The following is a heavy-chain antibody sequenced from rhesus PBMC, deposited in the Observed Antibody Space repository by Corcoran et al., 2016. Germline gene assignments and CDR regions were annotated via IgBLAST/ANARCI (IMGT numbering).Heavy chain of an antibody. CDR1: GYSFTSYW. Sequence: EVQLVQSGAEVKRPGESLKISCKTSGYSFTSYWISWVRQIPGKGLEWMGAIDPSDSDTRYNPSFQGQVTISADKSISTAYLQWSRLKASDTATYYCAKSPIAAAGLNYWGQGVLVTVSS. D-gene: IGHD6S26*01. J-gene: IGHJ4*01. CDR2: IDPSDSDT. V-gene: IGHV5-20*01. CDR3: AKSPIAAAGLNY.